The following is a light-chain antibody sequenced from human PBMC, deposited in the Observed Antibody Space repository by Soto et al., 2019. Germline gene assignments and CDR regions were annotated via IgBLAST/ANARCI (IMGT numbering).Light chain of an antibody. CDR3: QPLYTLPFT. Sequence: EIQLTQSPSFLSASIVDSVIITWRASHDISTFLAWYQQKPGKAPKLLIYEASTLQSGVPPRFSGSGSGTEFTLTISGLLPEDFAAYHCQPLYTLPFTVGPGTRLEIK. CDR1: HDISTF. J-gene: IGKJ5*01. V-gene: IGKV1-9*01. CDR2: EAS.